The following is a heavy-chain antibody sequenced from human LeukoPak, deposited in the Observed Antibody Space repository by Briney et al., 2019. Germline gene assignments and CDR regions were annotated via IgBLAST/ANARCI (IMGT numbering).Heavy chain of an antibody. CDR1: GFTFSTYS. D-gene: IGHD2-2*01. J-gene: IGHJ5*02. Sequence: GGSLRLSCAASGFTFSTYSMNWVRQAAGKWLEWVSSISSSSSYIYYADSVKGRFTISRDNAKNSLYLQLNSLRAEDTAVYYCARGTRVCSATSCYPFDPWGQGTLVTVSS. CDR3: ARGTRVCSATSCYPFDP. CDR2: ISSSSSYI. V-gene: IGHV3-21*01.